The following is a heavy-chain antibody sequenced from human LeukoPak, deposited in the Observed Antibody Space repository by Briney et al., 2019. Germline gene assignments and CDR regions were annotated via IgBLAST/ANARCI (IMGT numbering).Heavy chain of an antibody. D-gene: IGHD2-2*01. V-gene: IGHV4-59*01. Sequence: SETLSLTCTVSGGSISSYYWSWIRQPSGKGLEWIGYIYYSGSTNYNPSLKSRVTISVDTSKNQFSLKLSSVTAADTAVYYCARDDIGYCSSTSCSHYFDYWGQGTLVTVSS. CDR1: GGSISSYY. CDR3: ARDDIGYCSSTSCSHYFDY. CDR2: IYYSGST. J-gene: IGHJ4*02.